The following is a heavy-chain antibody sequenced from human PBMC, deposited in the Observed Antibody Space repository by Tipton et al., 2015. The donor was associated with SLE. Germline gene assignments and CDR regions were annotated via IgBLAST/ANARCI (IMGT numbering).Heavy chain of an antibody. Sequence: TLSLTCAVYGGSFSGYYWSWIRQFPGKGLEWIGEINHSGSTYYNPSLKSRVTISVDRCKNQFSLKLGSVTAADTAVYYCARDSGYSYGDDAFDIWGQGTMVTVSS. D-gene: IGHD5-18*01. CDR2: INHSGST. V-gene: IGHV4-34*01. CDR3: ARDSGYSYGDDAFDI. J-gene: IGHJ3*02. CDR1: GGSFSGYY.